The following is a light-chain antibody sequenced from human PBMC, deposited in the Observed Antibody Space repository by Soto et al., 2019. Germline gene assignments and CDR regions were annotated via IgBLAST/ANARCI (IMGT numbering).Light chain of an antibody. CDR1: NSDVGGYYY. CDR2: DVT. J-gene: IGLJ1*01. Sequence: QSVLTQPASVSGSPGQSITISCTGTNSDVGGYYYVSWYQQYPGTAPRLLIYDVTNRPSGVSNRFSGSKSGNSASLTISGLQAEDEADYYCSSYTTSSTLYVFGAGTKVTVL. CDR3: SSYTTSSTLYV. V-gene: IGLV2-14*01.